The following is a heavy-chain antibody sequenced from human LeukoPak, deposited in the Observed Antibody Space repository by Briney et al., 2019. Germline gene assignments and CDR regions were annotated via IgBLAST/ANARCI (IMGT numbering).Heavy chain of an antibody. CDR2: IKTDESHT. D-gene: IGHD3-10*01. Sequence: GGSLRVSCAASGFTFSSYWMTWVRQAPGTGLERVANIKTDESHTYYVDSVKARFTISRDNAKNLLFLQLGSLRADDTGVYYCARASMGGRDYHLDSWGQGTRVIVSS. J-gene: IGHJ4*02. CDR3: ARASMGGRDYHLDS. CDR1: GFTFSSYW. V-gene: IGHV3-7*01.